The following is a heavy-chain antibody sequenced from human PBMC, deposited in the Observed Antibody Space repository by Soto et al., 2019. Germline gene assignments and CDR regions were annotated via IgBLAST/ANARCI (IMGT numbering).Heavy chain of an antibody. CDR3: ARVETCSDDDCYSVFDS. V-gene: IGHV3-74*03. CDR2: INSDGSAT. Sequence: EVQLVESGGGLVQPGESLRLSCAASGFTFSSYWMHWVRQVPGKGLVWVSRINSDGSATTYADSVKGRFTISRDNAKNTLYLQINSLRAEDTAVYYCARVETCSDDDCYSVFDSWGQGTLVNVSS. CDR1: GFTFSSYW. J-gene: IGHJ4*02. D-gene: IGHD2-21*02.